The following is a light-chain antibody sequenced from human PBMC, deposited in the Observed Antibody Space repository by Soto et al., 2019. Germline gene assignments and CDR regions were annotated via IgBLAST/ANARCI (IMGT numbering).Light chain of an antibody. V-gene: IGKV1-13*02. CDR1: QGIRSA. CDR3: QQYDSYPLT. CDR2: AAS. Sequence: AIQVTQAPSSLSASVGDRVTITCRTSQGIRSALGWYQQKPGKVPKLLIYAASTLQSGVPSRFSGSGSGTEFTLTISSLQPEDFATYYCQQYDSYPLTFGGRTKVDIK. J-gene: IGKJ4*01.